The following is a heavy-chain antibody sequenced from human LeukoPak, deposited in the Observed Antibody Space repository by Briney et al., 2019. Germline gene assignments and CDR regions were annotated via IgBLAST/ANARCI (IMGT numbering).Heavy chain of an antibody. CDR1: GFTFSSYA. V-gene: IGHV3-30*04. D-gene: IGHD5-18*01. CDR2: IPYDASSK. Sequence: GGSLRLSCAASGFTFSSYAMHWVRQAPGKGLEWVADIPYDASSKYYADSVKGRFTISRDNPKHTLYLQMHSLRPEDAAVYYCAREGYTYGPRYYYYYMDVWGKGTTVTVSS. J-gene: IGHJ6*03. CDR3: AREGYTYGPRYYYYYMDV.